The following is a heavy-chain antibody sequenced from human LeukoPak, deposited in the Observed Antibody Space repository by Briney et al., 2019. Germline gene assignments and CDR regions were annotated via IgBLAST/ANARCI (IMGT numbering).Heavy chain of an antibody. CDR2: ISSSSYI. Sequence: GGSLRLSCAASGFTVSSNYMSWVRQAPGKGLEWVSSISSSSYIYYADSVKGRFTISRDNAKNSLYLQMNSLRAEDTAVYYCARDSAEYCYGSGPYGMDVWGQGTTVTVSS. J-gene: IGHJ6*02. CDR1: GFTVSSNY. V-gene: IGHV3-69-1*01. CDR3: ARDSAEYCYGSGPYGMDV. D-gene: IGHD3-10*01.